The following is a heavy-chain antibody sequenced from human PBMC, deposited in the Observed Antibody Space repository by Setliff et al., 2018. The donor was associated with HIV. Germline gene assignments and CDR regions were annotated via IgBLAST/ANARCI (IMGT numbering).Heavy chain of an antibody. CDR3: ARDSEWGSYIFWTFDI. Sequence: ASVKVSCKASGYTFTSYGISWVRQAPGQGLEWMGWISAYNGNTNYAQKLQGRVTMTTDTSTSTAYMELRSLRSDDTAVYYCARDSEWGSYIFWTFDIWGQGTMVTVSS. V-gene: IGHV1-18*01. D-gene: IGHD1-26*01. CDR2: ISAYNGNT. J-gene: IGHJ3*02. CDR1: GYTFTSYG.